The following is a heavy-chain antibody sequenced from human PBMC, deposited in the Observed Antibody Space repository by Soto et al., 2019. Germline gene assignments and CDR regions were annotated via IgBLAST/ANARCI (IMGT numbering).Heavy chain of an antibody. CDR2: IYSGGST. CDR1: GFTVSSNY. Sequence: EVQLVESGGGLVQPGGSLRLSCAASGFTVSSNYMSWVRQAPGKGLEWVSVIYSGGSTYYADSVKGRFTISRDNSKNTLYLHMNSLRAEDTAVYYCASVRGHDQYYLHYWGQGTLVTVSS. D-gene: IGHD3-10*01. V-gene: IGHV3-66*01. CDR3: ASVRGHDQYYLHY. J-gene: IGHJ4*02.